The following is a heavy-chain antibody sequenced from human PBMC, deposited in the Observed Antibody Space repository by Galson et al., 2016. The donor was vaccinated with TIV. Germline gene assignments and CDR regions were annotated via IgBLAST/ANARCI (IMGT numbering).Heavy chain of an antibody. J-gene: IGHJ4*02. CDR1: GFTFSSYW. CDR3: ARDFPPGYGSSFNDY. V-gene: IGHV3-7*01. CDR2: IKQDGSEK. Sequence: SLRLSCAASGFTFSSYWMSWVRQAPGKGLEWVANIKQDGSEKYYVDSVKGRFTISRDNAKNSLFLQMNSLRAEDRAVYYCARDFPPGYGSSFNDYWGQGTLATVSS. D-gene: IGHD6-13*01.